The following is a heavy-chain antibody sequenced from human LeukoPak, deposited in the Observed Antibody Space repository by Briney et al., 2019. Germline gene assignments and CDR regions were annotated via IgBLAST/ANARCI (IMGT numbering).Heavy chain of an antibody. CDR2: IYYSGST. CDR3: AREVGGSYFDY. J-gene: IGHJ4*02. D-gene: IGHD1-26*01. Sequence: SETLSLTCTVSGGSISSYYWSWIRQLPGKGLEWIGNIYYSGSTNYNPSLKSRVTISVDTSKNQFSLKLNSVTAADTAVYYCAREVGGSYFDYWGQGTLVTVSS. CDR1: GGSISSYY. V-gene: IGHV4-59*01.